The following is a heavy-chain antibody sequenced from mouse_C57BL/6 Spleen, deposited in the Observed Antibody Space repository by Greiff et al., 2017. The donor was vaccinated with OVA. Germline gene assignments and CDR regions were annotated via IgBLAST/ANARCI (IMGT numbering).Heavy chain of an antibody. Sequence: QVQLQQPGAELVRPGTSVKLSCKASGYTFTSYWMHWVKQRPGQGLEWIGVIDPSDSYTNYNQKFKGKATLTVDTSSSTAYMQLSSLTSEDSAVYYCAGGRDFDVWGTGTTVTVSS. CDR1: GYTFTSYW. D-gene: IGHD6-1*01. V-gene: IGHV1-59*01. CDR2: IDPSDSYT. J-gene: IGHJ1*03. CDR3: AGGRDFDV.